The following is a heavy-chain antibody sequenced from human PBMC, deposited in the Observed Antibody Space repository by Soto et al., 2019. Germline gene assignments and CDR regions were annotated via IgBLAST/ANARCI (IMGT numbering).Heavy chain of an antibody. J-gene: IGHJ4*02. Sequence: ASVKVSCKASGYTFTGYYMHWVRQAPGQGLEWMGWINPNSGGTNYAQKFQGWVTMTRDTSISTAYMELSRLRSDDTAVYYCARLAGWITFGGVIVNHFDYWAQGTLVTVSS. V-gene: IGHV1-2*04. D-gene: IGHD3-16*02. CDR2: INPNSGGT. CDR1: GYTFTGYY. CDR3: ARLAGWITFGGVIVNHFDY.